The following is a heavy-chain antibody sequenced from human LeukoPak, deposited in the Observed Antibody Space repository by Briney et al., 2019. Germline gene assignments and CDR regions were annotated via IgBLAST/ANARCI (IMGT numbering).Heavy chain of an antibody. V-gene: IGHV1-18*04. CDR2: ISAYNGNT. Sequence: ASVKVSCKASGYTFTGYYMHWVRQAPGQGLEWMGWISAYNGNTNYAQKFQGRVTMTTDTSTNTAYMELRSLRSDDTAVYYCARGTAAAGLRNWGQGTLVTVSS. J-gene: IGHJ4*02. CDR1: GYTFTGYY. CDR3: ARGTAAAGLRN. D-gene: IGHD6-13*01.